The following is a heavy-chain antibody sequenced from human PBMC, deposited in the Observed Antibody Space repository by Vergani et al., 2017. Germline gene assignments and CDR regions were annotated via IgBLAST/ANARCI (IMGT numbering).Heavy chain of an antibody. J-gene: IGHJ5*02. CDR2: IIPIFGTA. CDR1: GGTFSSYA. V-gene: IGHV1-69*01. CDR3: ARGMDPGHGGLKPLGVGNWFDP. Sequence: QVQLVQSGAEVKKPGSSVKVSCKASGGTFSSYAISWVRQAPGQGLEWMGGIIPIFGTANYAQKFQGRVTITADESTSTAYMELSSLRSEDTAVYYCARGMDPGHGGLKPLGVGNWFDPWGQGTLVTVSS. D-gene: IGHD5-18*01.